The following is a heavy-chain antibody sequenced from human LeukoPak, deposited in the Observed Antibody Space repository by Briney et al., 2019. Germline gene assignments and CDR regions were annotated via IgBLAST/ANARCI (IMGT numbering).Heavy chain of an antibody. CDR2: ISSSSSYI. Sequence: GGSLRLSCAASGFTFSSYSMNWVRQAPGKGLEWVSSISSSSSYIYYADSVKGRFTISRDNAKNSLYLQMNSLRAEDTAVYYCARMGSSGYYGSDYWGQGTLVTVPP. V-gene: IGHV3-21*01. J-gene: IGHJ4*02. CDR3: ARMGSSGYYGSDY. D-gene: IGHD3-22*01. CDR1: GFTFSSYS.